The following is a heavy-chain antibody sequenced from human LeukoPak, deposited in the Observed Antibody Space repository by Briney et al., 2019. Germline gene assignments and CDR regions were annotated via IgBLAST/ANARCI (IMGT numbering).Heavy chain of an antibody. CDR3: ASGEGGY. CDR2: ISWNSGSI. Sequence: GGSLRLSCAASGFTFDDYAMHWVRQAPEKGLEWVSGISWNSGSIGYADSVKGRFTISRDNAKNSLYLQMNGLRAEDTALYYCASGEGGYWGQGTLVTVSS. CDR1: GFTFDDYA. D-gene: IGHD2-15*01. J-gene: IGHJ4*02. V-gene: IGHV3-9*01.